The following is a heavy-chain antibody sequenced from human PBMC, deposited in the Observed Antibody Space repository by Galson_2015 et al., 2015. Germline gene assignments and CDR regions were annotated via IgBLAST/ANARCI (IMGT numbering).Heavy chain of an antibody. CDR2: INKNGAYI. Sequence: SLRLSCATSGFTFSKTPMYWIRQAPGKGLEYISAINKNGAYIFYSDSVKGRFTISRDDFKNTLFLQMSSLRPEDTAVYYCVKDGSYYDYWGQGTLVTVSS. CDR1: GFTFSKTP. D-gene: IGHD1-26*01. J-gene: IGHJ4*02. CDR3: VKDGSYYDY. V-gene: IGHV3-64D*08.